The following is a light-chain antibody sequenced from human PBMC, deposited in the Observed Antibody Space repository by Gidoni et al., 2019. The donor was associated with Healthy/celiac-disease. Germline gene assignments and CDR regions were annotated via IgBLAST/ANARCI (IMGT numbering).Light chain of an antibody. Sequence: DIVMTPSPHSLAVSLGERATIHCNSSKSVLYSSNNKNYLAWYQQKPGQPPKLLIYWASTRESGVPDRFSGSGSGTDFTLTISSLQAEDVAVYYCQQYYSTPLTFGGGTKVEIK. J-gene: IGKJ4*01. CDR3: QQYYSTPLT. V-gene: IGKV4-1*01. CDR1: KSVLYSSNNKNY. CDR2: WAS.